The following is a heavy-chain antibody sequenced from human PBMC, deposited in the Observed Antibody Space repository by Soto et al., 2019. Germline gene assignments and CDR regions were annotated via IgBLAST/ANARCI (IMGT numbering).Heavy chain of an antibody. J-gene: IGHJ4*02. V-gene: IGHV3-30*18. D-gene: IGHD6-25*01. CDR2: ISYDGSNK. Sequence: GGSLRLSCAASGFTFSSYGMHWVRQAPGKGLEWVAVISYDGSNKYYADSVKGRFTISRDNSKNTLYLQMNSLRAEGTAVYYCAKDLWVAAAGDYFDYWGQGTLVTVSS. CDR3: AKDLWVAAAGDYFDY. CDR1: GFTFSSYG.